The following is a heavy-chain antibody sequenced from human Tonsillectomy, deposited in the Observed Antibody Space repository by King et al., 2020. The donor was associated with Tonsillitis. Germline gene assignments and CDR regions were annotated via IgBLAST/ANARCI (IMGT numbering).Heavy chain of an antibody. D-gene: IGHD2-8*02. J-gene: IGHJ6*03. CDR1: GGSFSGYY. Sequence: VQLQQWGAGLLKPSETLSLTCAVDGGSFSGYYWSWIRQPPGKGLDWIGEINHSGSTKYNPSLKSRVTISVDTSKDQFSLKLSSVTAADTAVYYWSRGRAWSGVYVYSYYYMAVWGKGTTVTVSS. CDR2: INHSGST. V-gene: IGHV4-34*01. CDR3: SRGRAWSGVYVYSYYYMAV.